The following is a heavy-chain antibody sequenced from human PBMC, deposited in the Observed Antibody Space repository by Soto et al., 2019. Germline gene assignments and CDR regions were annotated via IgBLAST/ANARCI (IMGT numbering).Heavy chain of an antibody. CDR2: INHSGST. V-gene: IGHV4-34*01. Sequence: SETLSLTCAVYGGSFSGYYWSWIRQPPGKGLEWIGEINHSGSTNYNPSLKSRVTISVDTSKDQFSLKLSSVTAADTAVYYCARSLRFLEWLLYYGMDVWGQGTTVTVSS. J-gene: IGHJ6*02. CDR1: GGSFSGYY. D-gene: IGHD3-3*01. CDR3: ARSLRFLEWLLYYGMDV.